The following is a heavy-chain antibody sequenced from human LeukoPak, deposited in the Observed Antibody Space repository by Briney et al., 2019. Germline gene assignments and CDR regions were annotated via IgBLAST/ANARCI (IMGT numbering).Heavy chain of an antibody. CDR3: ARDIVPTIPSLGYYYYGMDV. Sequence: SETLSLTCTVCGGSVCSGSYYWSWIRQPPGKRLEWIGYIYYSGSTNYNPSLKSRVTISVDTSKNQFSLKLSSVTAADTAVYYCARDIVPTIPSLGYYYYGMDVWGKGTTVTVSS. CDR2: IYYSGST. J-gene: IGHJ6*04. CDR1: GGSVCSGSYY. V-gene: IGHV4-61*01. D-gene: IGHD5-12*01.